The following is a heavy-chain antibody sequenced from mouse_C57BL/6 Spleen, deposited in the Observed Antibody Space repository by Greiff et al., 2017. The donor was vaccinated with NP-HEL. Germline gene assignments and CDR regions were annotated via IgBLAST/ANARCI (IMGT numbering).Heavy chain of an antibody. CDR3: ARPVVAHWYFDV. J-gene: IGHJ1*03. D-gene: IGHD1-1*01. V-gene: IGHV1-64*01. Sequence: VQLQQSGAELVKPGASVKLSCKASGYTFTSYWMHWVKQRPGQGLEWIGMIHPNSGSTNYNEKFKSKATLTVDKSSSTAYMQLSSLTSEDSAVYYCARPVVAHWYFDVWGTGTTVTVSS. CDR1: GYTFTSYW. CDR2: IHPNSGST.